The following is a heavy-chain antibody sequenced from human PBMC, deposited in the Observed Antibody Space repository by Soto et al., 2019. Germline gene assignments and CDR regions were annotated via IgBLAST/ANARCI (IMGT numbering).Heavy chain of an antibody. CDR3: ARALTTVVTKWFDS. V-gene: IGHV4-59*01. Sequence: SETLSLTCTVSGGSSSSYYWSWIRQPPGKGLEWIGYIYYSGSTNYNPSLKSRVTISADTSKNRFSLKLRSVTAADTAVYHCARALTTVVTKWFDSWGQGTLVTVSS. D-gene: IGHD4-17*01. J-gene: IGHJ5*01. CDR1: GGSSSSYY. CDR2: IYYSGST.